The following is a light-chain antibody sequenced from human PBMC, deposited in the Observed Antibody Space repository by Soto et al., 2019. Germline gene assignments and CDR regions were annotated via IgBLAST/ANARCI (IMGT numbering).Light chain of an antibody. J-gene: IGLJ1*01. CDR2: DVS. V-gene: IGLV2-11*01. Sequence: QSSLTHPRSVSGSPGQVVTFSCTGTNSDVGGYNYVSWYQQHPDKAPKLIIYDVSKRPSGVPDRFSGSKSGNTASLTISGLQAEDEADYFCSSFAGSYTHVFGTGTKVTVL. CDR3: SSFAGSYTHV. CDR1: NSDVGGYNY.